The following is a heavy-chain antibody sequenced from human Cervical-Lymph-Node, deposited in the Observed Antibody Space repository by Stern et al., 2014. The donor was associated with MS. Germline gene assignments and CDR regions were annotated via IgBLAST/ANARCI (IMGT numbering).Heavy chain of an antibody. V-gene: IGHV5-51*01. CDR3: ATSTGYFLLEYYFDY. CDR1: GYSFTSSW. D-gene: IGHD2-8*02. Sequence: VQLVESGAEVKKPGESLKISCQGSGYSFTSSWIGWVRQMPGKGLEWMGIICPGCSDARYNPSSQGQVTISADKAVSTAYLQWSSLKASDTAMYYCATSTGYFLLEYYFDYWGQGTLVTVSS. J-gene: IGHJ4*02. CDR2: ICPGCSDA.